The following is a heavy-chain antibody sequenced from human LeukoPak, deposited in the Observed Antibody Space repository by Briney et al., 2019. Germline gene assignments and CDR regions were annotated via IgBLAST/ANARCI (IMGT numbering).Heavy chain of an antibody. J-gene: IGHJ5*02. CDR2: INHSRST. CDR3: ARQSRKYYGSGSEDNWFDP. V-gene: IGHV4-34*01. Sequence: SETLSLTCAVYGGSFSGYSWSWIRQPPGKGLEWIGEINHSRSTNYNPSLKSRVTISLDTSKNQFSLKLNSVTAADTAVYYCARQSRKYYGSGSEDNWFDPWGQGTLVTVSS. CDR1: GGSFSGYS. D-gene: IGHD3-10*01.